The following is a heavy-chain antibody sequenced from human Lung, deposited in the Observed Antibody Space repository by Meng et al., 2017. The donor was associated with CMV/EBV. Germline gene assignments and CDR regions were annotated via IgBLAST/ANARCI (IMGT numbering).Heavy chain of an antibody. Sequence: ASVKVSCKASGYIFTNYGISWVRQAPGQGLEWMGWISAYSGNTNFAQNLQGRVTMTTDTSTSTAYMELRSLRSDDTAVYYCARNRATRAYYFDYWGQGTLVTVSS. CDR2: ISAYSGNT. V-gene: IGHV1-18*01. J-gene: IGHJ4*02. D-gene: IGHD1-1*01. CDR1: GYIFTNYG. CDR3: ARNRATRAYYFDY.